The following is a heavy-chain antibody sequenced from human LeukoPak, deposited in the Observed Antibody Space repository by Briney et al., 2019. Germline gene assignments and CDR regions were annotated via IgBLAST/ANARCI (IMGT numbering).Heavy chain of an antibody. Sequence: SETLSLTCAVYGGSFSGYYWGWIRQPPGKGLEWIGSIYYTGSTYNNPSLKSRVTISVDTSKNQFSLKLSSVTAADTAVYYCARHEPQPQYYYYYMDVWGKGTTVTVSS. V-gene: IGHV4-39*01. CDR3: ARHEPQPQYYYYYMDV. CDR2: IYYTGST. CDR1: GGSFSGYY. J-gene: IGHJ6*03.